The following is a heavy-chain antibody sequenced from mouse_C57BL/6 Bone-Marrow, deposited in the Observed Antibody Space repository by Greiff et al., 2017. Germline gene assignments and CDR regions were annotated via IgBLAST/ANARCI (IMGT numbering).Heavy chain of an antibody. V-gene: IGHV2-6-1*01. CDR1: GFSLTSYG. D-gene: IGHD1-1*01. CDR2: IWSDGST. Sequence: QVQLKESGPGLVAPSQSLSITCTVSGFSLTSYGVHWVRQPPGKGLEWLVVIWSDGSTTYNSALKSRLSISKDNSKSQVFLKMNSLQTDDTAMYYCARHRYYYGSSYDWYFDVWGTGTTVTVSS. J-gene: IGHJ1*03. CDR3: ARHRYYYGSSYDWYFDV.